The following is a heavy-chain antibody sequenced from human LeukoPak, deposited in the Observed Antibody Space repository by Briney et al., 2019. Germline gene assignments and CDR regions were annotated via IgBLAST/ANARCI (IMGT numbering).Heavy chain of an antibody. D-gene: IGHD2-15*01. CDR2: INSDGSST. CDR3: ASPGGYCSGGSCYRDNWFDP. Sequence: PGGSLRLSCAASGFTFSSYWMHWVRQAPGKGLVWVSRINSDGSSTSYADSVKDRFTISRDNAKNTLYPQMNSLRAEDTAVYYCASPGGYCSGGSCYRDNWFDPWGQGTLVTVSS. J-gene: IGHJ5*02. CDR1: GFTFSSYW. V-gene: IGHV3-74*01.